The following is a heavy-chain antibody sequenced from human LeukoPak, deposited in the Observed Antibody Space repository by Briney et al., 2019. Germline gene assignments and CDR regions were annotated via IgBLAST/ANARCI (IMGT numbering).Heavy chain of an antibody. CDR1: GGSISSSSYY. J-gene: IGHJ5*02. CDR3: ARVSSSSWYPQTYNWFDP. Sequence: SETLSLTCTVSGGSISSSSYYWGWIRQPPGKGLEWIGSIYYSGSTYYNPSLKSRVTISVDTSKNQFSLKLSSVTAADTAVYYCARVSSSSWYPQTYNWFDPWGQGTLVTVSS. D-gene: IGHD6-13*01. V-gene: IGHV4-39*07. CDR2: IYYSGST.